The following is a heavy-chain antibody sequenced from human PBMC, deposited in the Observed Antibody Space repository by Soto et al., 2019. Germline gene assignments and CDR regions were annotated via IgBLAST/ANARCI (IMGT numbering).Heavy chain of an antibody. Sequence: GGSLRLSCAASAASGFIFSSYAMSWVRQAPGKGLEWVSSISGSGGTTYYPDSVKGRFTISRDNSMNTLYLQMNSLRAEDTAVYYCAKDPEVVVTAPDYWGQGTLVTVSS. J-gene: IGHJ4*02. V-gene: IGHV3-23*01. CDR2: ISGSGGTT. D-gene: IGHD2-21*02. CDR1: GFIFSSYA. CDR3: AKDPEVVVTAPDY.